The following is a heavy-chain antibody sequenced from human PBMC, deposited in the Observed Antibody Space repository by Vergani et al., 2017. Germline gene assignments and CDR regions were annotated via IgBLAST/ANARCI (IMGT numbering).Heavy chain of an antibody. Sequence: EVHLVESGGGLVQPGRSLRLSCSGSGFTLGDYAMTWVRQAPGKGLEWVAFIWSKPYGGTTEYAASVKGRFTISRDDSKSIAYLQMNSLRAEDTAVYYCAKDRSSSGYANAFDIWGQGTMVTVSS. D-gene: IGHD3-22*01. J-gene: IGHJ3*02. V-gene: IGHV3-49*04. CDR3: AKDRSSSGYANAFDI. CDR1: GFTLGDYA. CDR2: IWSKPYGGTT.